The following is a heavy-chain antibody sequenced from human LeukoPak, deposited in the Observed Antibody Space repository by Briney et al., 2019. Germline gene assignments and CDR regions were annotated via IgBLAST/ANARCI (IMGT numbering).Heavy chain of an antibody. CDR3: ARGDGVIMNY. Sequence: GGSLRLSCAGSGDSWMHWVRQVPGKGLVWVSRIRTDGSSTSYADSVKGRFTISNDNAENTLYLQMNSLRAEDTAVYYCARGDGVIMNYWGQGTLVTVSS. V-gene: IGHV3-74*01. CDR1: GDSW. CDR2: IRTDGSST. D-gene: IGHD3-10*01. J-gene: IGHJ4*02.